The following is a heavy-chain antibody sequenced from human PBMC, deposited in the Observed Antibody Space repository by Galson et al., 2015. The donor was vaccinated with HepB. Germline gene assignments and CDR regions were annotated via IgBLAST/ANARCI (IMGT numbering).Heavy chain of an antibody. CDR2: IKSKTDGGTT. J-gene: IGHJ3*02. V-gene: IGHV3-15*01. CDR3: TTRITMVRGVFAADAFDI. D-gene: IGHD3-10*01. Sequence: SLRLSCAASGFTFSNAWMSWVRQAPGKGLEWVGRIKSKTDGGTTDYAAPVKGRFTISRNDSKNTLYLRMNSLKTEDTAVYYCTTRITMVRGVFAADAFDIWGQGTMVTVSS. CDR1: GFTFSNAW.